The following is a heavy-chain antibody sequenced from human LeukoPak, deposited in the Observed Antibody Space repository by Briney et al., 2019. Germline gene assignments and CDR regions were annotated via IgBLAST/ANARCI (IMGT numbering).Heavy chain of an antibody. Sequence: PSETLSLTCTVSGGSISSSSYYWSWIRQPAGKGLEWIGRLYTSGSTEYNPSLKSRVTISLDTSKNQFSLRLSSVTAADTAVYYCAREGHYDSSAYVYYFAYWGQGTLVTVSS. D-gene: IGHD3-22*01. V-gene: IGHV4-61*02. J-gene: IGHJ4*02. CDR3: AREGHYDSSAYVYYFAY. CDR1: GGSISSSSYY. CDR2: LYTSGST.